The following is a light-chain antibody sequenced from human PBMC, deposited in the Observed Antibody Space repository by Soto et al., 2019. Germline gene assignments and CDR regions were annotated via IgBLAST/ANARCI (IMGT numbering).Light chain of an antibody. V-gene: IGLV2-14*01. CDR1: RSDVGAYNY. J-gene: IGLJ2*01. CDR2: EVT. Sequence: QSALTQPASVSGSPGQSIAISCTGTRSDVGAYNYVSWYQQHPGKAPKLMISEVTNRPSGVSDRFSGSKSGNTASLTISGLQAEDEADYYCCSYAGSYTLVFGGGTKLTVL. CDR3: CSYAGSYTLV.